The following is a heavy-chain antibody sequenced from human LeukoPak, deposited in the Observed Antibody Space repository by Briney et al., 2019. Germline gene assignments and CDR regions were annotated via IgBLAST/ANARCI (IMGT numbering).Heavy chain of an antibody. CDR2: IYSSGST. D-gene: IGHD1-14*01. CDR1: GGFINSYY. CDR3: ARGPDNYYYYMDV. Sequence: PSETLSLTCTVSGGFINSYYWSWIRQPAGKGLEWIGHIYSSGSTNYNPSLKSRVTMSVDTSKNQFSLKLSSVTAADTAVYYCARGPDNYYYYMDVWGKGTTVTVSS. J-gene: IGHJ6*03. V-gene: IGHV4-4*07.